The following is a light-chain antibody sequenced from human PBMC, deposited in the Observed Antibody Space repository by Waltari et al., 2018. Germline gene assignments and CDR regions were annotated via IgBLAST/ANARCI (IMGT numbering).Light chain of an antibody. J-gene: IGLJ3*02. V-gene: IGLV2-18*02. CDR1: STDVGSYNR. CDR2: EVT. Sequence: QSALTQPSSVSGSPGQSVTISCTGTSTDVGSYNRVSWYQQSPGTAPKLIIYEVTHRPSGVPDRFSGSKSGNTASLTISGLQAEDEADYYCSSYTSSSTVVFGGGTKLTVL. CDR3: SSYTSSSTVV.